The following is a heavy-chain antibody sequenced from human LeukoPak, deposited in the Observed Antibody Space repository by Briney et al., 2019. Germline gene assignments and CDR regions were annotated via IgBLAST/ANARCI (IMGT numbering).Heavy chain of an antibody. Sequence: ASVTVSCTASGYTFTSCDINWVRQAAGQGLEWMGWINPNSGRTGYAQKFQGRVTMTANSSISTAYMELRSLRFDDTAVYYCARGRSGLAAAGTYDYWGQGTLITVSS. J-gene: IGHJ4*02. CDR2: INPNSGRT. CDR1: GYTFTSCD. V-gene: IGHV1-8*01. CDR3: ARGRSGLAAAGTYDY. D-gene: IGHD6-13*01.